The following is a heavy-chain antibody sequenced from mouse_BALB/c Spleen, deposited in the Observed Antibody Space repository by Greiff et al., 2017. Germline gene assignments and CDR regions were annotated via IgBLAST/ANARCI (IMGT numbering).Heavy chain of an antibody. CDR3: ARKGDDGYYLDY. D-gene: IGHD2-3*01. Sequence: QVQLQQSGAELVRPGTSVKVSCKASGYAFTNYLIEWVKQRPGQGLEWIGVINPGSGGTIYNEKFKGKATLTADKSSSTAYIQLSSLTSDDSAVYFCARKGDDGYYLDYWGEGTTLTVSS. CDR2: INPGSGGT. J-gene: IGHJ2*01. V-gene: IGHV1-54*03. CDR1: GYAFTNYL.